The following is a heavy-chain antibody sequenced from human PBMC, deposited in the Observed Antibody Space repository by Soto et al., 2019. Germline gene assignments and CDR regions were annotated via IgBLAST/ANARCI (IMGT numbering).Heavy chain of an antibody. CDR1: GGSISSGGYY. CDR3: ARENRRIAARPGDGDWAFDI. V-gene: IGHV4-31*03. D-gene: IGHD6-6*01. CDR2: IYYSGST. Sequence: QVQLQESGPGLVKPSQTLSLTCTVSGGSISSGGYYWSWIRQHPGKGLEWIGYIYYSGSTYYNPSLKSRVTISVDTSKNQFSLKLSSVTAADTAVYYCARENRRIAARPGDGDWAFDIWGQGTMVTVSS. J-gene: IGHJ3*02.